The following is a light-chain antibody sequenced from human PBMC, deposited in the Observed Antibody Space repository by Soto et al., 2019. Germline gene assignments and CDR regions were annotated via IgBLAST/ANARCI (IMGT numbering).Light chain of an antibody. V-gene: IGLV2-8*01. CDR1: SSDVGGYNY. J-gene: IGLJ1*01. CDR2: AVN. Sequence: QSALTLPPSASGSPGQSVTISCTGTSSDVGGYNYVSWYQQHPGKAPKLIIYAVNKWPSGVPDRFSGSKSGNTASLTVSGLPAEDEADYYRSSYAGTSYTVFGYGTKFTVL. CDR3: SSYAGTSYTV.